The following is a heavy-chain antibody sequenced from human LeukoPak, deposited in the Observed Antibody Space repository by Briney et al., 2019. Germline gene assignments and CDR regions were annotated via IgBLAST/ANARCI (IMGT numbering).Heavy chain of an antibody. D-gene: IGHD6-6*01. CDR2: ISGSGGST. CDR1: GFTFISYA. Sequence: PGGSLRLSCAASGFTFISYAMNWVRQAPGKGLEWVSGISGSGGSTYYADSVKGRFTISRDNSKNTLYLQMNSLRAEDTAVYYCARDLNKNEYRPVGNLKRPNWFDPWGQGTLVTVSS. CDR3: ARDLNKNEYRPVGNLKRPNWFDP. J-gene: IGHJ5*02. V-gene: IGHV3-23*01.